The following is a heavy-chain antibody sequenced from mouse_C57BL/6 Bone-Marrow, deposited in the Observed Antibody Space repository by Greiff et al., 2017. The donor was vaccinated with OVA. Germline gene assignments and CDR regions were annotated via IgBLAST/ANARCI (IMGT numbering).Heavy chain of an antibody. V-gene: IGHV1-82*01. J-gene: IGHJ1*03. D-gene: IGHD1-1*01. CDR3: ARIMITTVVATYWYFDV. CDR1: GYAFSSFW. CDR2: IYPGDGDT. Sequence: QVQLQQSGPELVKPGASVKISCKASGYAFSSFWMNWVKQRPGKGLEWIGRIYPGDGDTNYNGKFKGTATLTADKSSSTAYMQLSSLTSEDSAVYFCARIMITTVVATYWYFDVWGTGTTVTVSS.